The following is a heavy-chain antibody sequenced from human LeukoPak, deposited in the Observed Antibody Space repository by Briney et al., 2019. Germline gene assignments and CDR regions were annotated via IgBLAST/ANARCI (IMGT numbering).Heavy chain of an antibody. V-gene: IGHV3-23*01. CDR1: GFTFSTYA. CDR3: ARGGLGASGTYAAFHF. CDR2: MSGSGSST. D-gene: IGHD3-10*01. J-gene: IGHJ3*01. Sequence: GGSLRLSRAASGFTFSTYAMSWGREAPGKRLEGVSSMSGSGSSTYYADSVKGRFTISRDNSKNTLYLHMNSLRAEDTAVYYCARGGLGASGTYAAFHFWGQGTMVTVSS.